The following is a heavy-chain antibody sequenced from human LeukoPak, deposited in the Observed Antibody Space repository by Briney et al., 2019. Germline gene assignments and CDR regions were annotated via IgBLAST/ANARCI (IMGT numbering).Heavy chain of an antibody. CDR1: GFTVSSNY. CDR2: IYSGGST. Sequence: GGSLRLSCAASGFTVSSNYMSWVRQAPGKGLEWVSVIYSGGSTYYADSVKGRFTISRDNSKNTLYLQMNSLRAEDTAVYYCARLRGYSYGLDYWGQGTLVTVSS. D-gene: IGHD5-18*01. V-gene: IGHV3-53*01. CDR3: ARLRGYSYGLDY. J-gene: IGHJ4*02.